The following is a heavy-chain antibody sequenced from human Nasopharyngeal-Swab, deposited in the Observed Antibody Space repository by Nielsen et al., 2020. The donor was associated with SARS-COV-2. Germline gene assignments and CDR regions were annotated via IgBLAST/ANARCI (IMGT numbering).Heavy chain of an antibody. CDR1: GFTFSSYG. Sequence: GGSLRLSFAASGFTFSSYGMHWVRQAPGKGLEWVAVIWYDGSNKYYADSVKGRFTISRDNSKNTLYLQMNSLRAEDTAVYYCARESYYDYIWGSYRYTGGTQNWFDPWGQGTLVTVSS. CDR2: IWYDGSNK. D-gene: IGHD3-16*02. CDR3: ARESYYDYIWGSYRYTGGTQNWFDP. V-gene: IGHV3-33*01. J-gene: IGHJ5*02.